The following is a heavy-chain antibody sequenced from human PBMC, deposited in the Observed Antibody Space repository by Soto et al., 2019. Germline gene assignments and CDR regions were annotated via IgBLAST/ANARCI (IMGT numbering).Heavy chain of an antibody. V-gene: IGHV3-30*18. Sequence: PGGSLRLSCAVSGFNFNNYGIHWVRQAPGKGLEWVAVISYDGSSKDYADSVKGRFTISRDNSKNTLYLQMNSLTIEDTAVYYCAKDDGSTWSMFYSYYGVDVWGQGTTVTVSS. CDR1: GFNFNNYG. J-gene: IGHJ6*02. CDR2: ISYDGSSK. CDR3: AKDDGSTWSMFYSYYGVDV. D-gene: IGHD6-13*01.